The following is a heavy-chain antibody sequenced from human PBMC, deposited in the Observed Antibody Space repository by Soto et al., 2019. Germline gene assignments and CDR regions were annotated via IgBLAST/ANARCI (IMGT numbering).Heavy chain of an antibody. J-gene: IGHJ5*02. Sequence: QVQLVQSGAEVKKPGASVKVSCKASGYTFTSYGISWVRQAPGQGLEWVGWISGYDGNTDYAHKFRGRVTRTTDTSTSTAYMDLRSLRSDATAVYYCARHNSQCPNWFDPWGQGTLVTVSS. V-gene: IGHV1-18*01. CDR3: ARHNSQCPNWFDP. D-gene: IGHD1-1*01. CDR1: GYTFTSYG. CDR2: ISGYDGNT.